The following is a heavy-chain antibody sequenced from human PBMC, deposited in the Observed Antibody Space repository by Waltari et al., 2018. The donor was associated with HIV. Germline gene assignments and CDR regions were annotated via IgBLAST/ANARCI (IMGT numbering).Heavy chain of an antibody. CDR1: GGSISSYY. CDR2: IYTSGST. CDR3: ARGGDYYGSGSHHYYYYGMDV. J-gene: IGHJ6*02. D-gene: IGHD3-10*01. V-gene: IGHV4-4*07. Sequence: QVQLQESGPGLVKPSETLSLTCTVSGGSISSYYWSWIRQPTGKGLEWIGRIYTSGSTNYTPPLRSRVTLSVDTSKNQFSLKLSAVTAADTAVYYCARGGDYYGSGSHHYYYYGMDVWGQGTTVTVSS.